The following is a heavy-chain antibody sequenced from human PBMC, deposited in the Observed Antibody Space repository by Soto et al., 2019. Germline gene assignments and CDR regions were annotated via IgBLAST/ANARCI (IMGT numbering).Heavy chain of an antibody. Sequence: SETLSLTCTVSGGSITSDYSCWSWVRQPPGEGLEWIGHIFDSGTTYTNPSLRSQVAISLDTSKNHFSLTLSSVTAADTAVYYCARGPSGDKVHYWGQGALVTVSS. V-gene: IGHV4-30-4*01. J-gene: IGHJ4*02. D-gene: IGHD7-27*01. CDR3: ARGPSGDKVHY. CDR2: IFDSGTT. CDR1: GGSITSDYSC.